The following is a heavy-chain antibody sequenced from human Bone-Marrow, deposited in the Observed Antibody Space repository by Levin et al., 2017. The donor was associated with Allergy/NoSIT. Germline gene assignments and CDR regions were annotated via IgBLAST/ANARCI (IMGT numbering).Heavy chain of an antibody. V-gene: IGHV3-33*01. J-gene: IGHJ6*02. D-gene: IGHD1-26*01. CDR3: ARDIGQPDSYDYYFYGMDV. CDR1: GFTFRGHG. Sequence: GESLKISCAASGFTFRGHGFHWVRQAPGKGLEWVAVIWLDGRSQHYADSVKGRFTISRDNSQNTLWLQMNSLRAEDTAIYYCARDIGQPDSYDYYFYGMDVWGQGTTVTVSS. CDR2: IWLDGRSQ.